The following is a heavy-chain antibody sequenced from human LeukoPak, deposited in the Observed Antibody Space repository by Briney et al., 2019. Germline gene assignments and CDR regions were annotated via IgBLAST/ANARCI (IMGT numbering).Heavy chain of an antibody. V-gene: IGHV6-1*01. CDR1: GDSVSSNSAA. CDR2: TNYRSNWSN. D-gene: IGHD3-10*01. Sequence: SQTLSLTCAISGDSVSSNSAAWNWIRQSTSRGLEWLGSTNYRSNWSNDYAVSVTSRITINPDTSKNQFSLQLNSVTPEDTAVYYCARARLHHNYGSGTNFDYWGQGSLVTVSS. CDR3: ARARLHHNYGSGTNFDY. J-gene: IGHJ4*02.